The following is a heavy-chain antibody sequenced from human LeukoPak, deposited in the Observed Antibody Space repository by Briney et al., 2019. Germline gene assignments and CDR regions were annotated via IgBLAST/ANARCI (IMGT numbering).Heavy chain of an antibody. CDR1: GGSISSSSHY. Sequence: SETLSLTCTVSGGSISSSSHYWGWIRQPPGKGLEWIGSIYYSGSTYYNPSLKSRVTISVDTSKNQFSLKLSSVTAADTAVYYCARLWYYDFWSGYPPIDYWGQGTLVTVSS. V-gene: IGHV4-39*01. J-gene: IGHJ4*02. CDR2: IYYSGST. D-gene: IGHD3-3*01. CDR3: ARLWYYDFWSGYPPIDY.